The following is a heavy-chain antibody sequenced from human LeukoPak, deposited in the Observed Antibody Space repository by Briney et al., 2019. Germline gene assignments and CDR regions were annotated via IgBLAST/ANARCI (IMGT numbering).Heavy chain of an antibody. CDR2: IYHSGST. Sequence: SETLSLTCTVSGYSISSDYYWGWIRQPPGKGLEWIGSIYHSGSTYYNPSLKSRVTISVDTSKSQFSLKLNSVTAADTAVYYCARADCGGDCSFDYWGQGTLVTVSS. D-gene: IGHD2-21*02. J-gene: IGHJ4*02. CDR1: GYSISSDYY. V-gene: IGHV4-38-2*02. CDR3: ARADCGGDCSFDY.